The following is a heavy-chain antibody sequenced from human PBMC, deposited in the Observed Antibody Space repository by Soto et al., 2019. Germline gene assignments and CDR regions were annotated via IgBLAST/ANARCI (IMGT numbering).Heavy chain of an antibody. CDR3: ATVYCATTSCYAPFDY. CDR1: GFTFSNAW. Sequence: GVLRLSWAASGFTFSNAWVSWVRQAPGKGLEWIGRIKTNSDGGTVDYASPVKGRFTISRDDSKSMLYLDLNSLKTEDTGVYICATVYCATTSCYAPFDYWGKGTLVTVS. D-gene: IGHD2-2*01. CDR2: IKTNSDGGTV. J-gene: IGHJ4*02. V-gene: IGHV3-15*01.